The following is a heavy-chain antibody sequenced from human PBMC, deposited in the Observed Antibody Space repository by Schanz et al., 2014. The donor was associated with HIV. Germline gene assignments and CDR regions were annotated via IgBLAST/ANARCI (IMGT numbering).Heavy chain of an antibody. D-gene: IGHD2-2*01. Sequence: QVQLVQSGAEVKKPGASVKVSCKASGYTFTSYVITWVRQAPGQGLEWMGWINAYNGNTNYAQKLQGRVTMTTDTSTSTACMELRNLRSDDTAVYYCARDLRVVPAASDNWFDPWGQGTLVTVSS. CDR2: INAYNGNT. J-gene: IGHJ5*02. V-gene: IGHV1-18*01. CDR1: GYTFTSYV. CDR3: ARDLRVVPAASDNWFDP.